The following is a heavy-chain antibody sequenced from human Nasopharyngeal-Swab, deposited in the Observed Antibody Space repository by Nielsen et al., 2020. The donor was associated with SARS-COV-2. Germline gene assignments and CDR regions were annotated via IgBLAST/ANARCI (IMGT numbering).Heavy chain of an antibody. CDR3: ARDEPPQLWPTYGMDV. V-gene: IGHV7-4-1*02. D-gene: IGHD5-18*01. J-gene: IGHJ6*02. Sequence: ASVKVSCKASGYTFTSYAVNWVRQAPGQGLEWMGWINTNTGNPTYAQGFTGRFVFSLDTSVSTAYLQISSLKAEDTAVYYCARDEPPQLWPTYGMDVWGQGTTVTVSS. CDR1: GYTFTSYA. CDR2: INTNTGNP.